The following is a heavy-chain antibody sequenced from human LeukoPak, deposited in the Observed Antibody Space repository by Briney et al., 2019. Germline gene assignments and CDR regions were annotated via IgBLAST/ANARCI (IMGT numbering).Heavy chain of an antibody. CDR1: GYTFTSYG. CDR2: ISAYNGNT. CDR3: ARDLEGIVGATNHY. Sequence: ASVKVSCKASGYTFTSYGISWVRQAPGQGFEWMGWISAYNGNTNYAQKLQGRVTMTTDTSTSTAYMELRSLRSDDTAVYYCARDLEGIVGATNHYWGQGTLVTVSS. D-gene: IGHD1-26*01. J-gene: IGHJ4*02. V-gene: IGHV1-18*01.